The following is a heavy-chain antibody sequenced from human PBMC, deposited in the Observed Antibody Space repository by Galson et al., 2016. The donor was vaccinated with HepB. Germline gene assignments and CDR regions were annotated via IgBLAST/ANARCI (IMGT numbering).Heavy chain of an antibody. CDR2: ISGGASYT. Sequence: SLRLSCAASGFTFSSYSMNWVRQAPGKGLEWLSYISGGASYTKYADSVMGRPTISRDNAKNSLFLAFINLGADDTAMYYWARTTGPYWGPFDYWGRGTLVTVSS. CDR1: GFTFSSYS. J-gene: IGHJ4*02. V-gene: IGHV3-21*05. CDR3: ARTTGPYWGPFDY. D-gene: IGHD7-27*01.